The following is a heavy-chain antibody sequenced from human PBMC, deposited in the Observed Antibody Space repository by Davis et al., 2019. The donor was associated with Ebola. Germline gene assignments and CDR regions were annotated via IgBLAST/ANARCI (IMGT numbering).Heavy chain of an antibody. CDR2: ISGSGGTI. V-gene: IGHV3-23*01. Sequence: GESLKISCAASGFTFSSYAMSWVRQAPGKGLEWVSAISGSGGTIYYADSVKGRFTISRDNAQNSLYLQMNSLRDEDTAVYYCACTIFDAFDIWGQGTMVTVSS. CDR3: ACTIFDAFDI. CDR1: GFTFSSYA. D-gene: IGHD3-3*01. J-gene: IGHJ3*02.